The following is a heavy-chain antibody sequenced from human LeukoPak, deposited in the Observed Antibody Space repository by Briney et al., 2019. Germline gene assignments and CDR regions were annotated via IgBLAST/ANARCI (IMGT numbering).Heavy chain of an antibody. V-gene: IGHV4-39*07. D-gene: IGHD3-9*01. Sequence: SETLSLTCSVSGGSIRSSDDYWGFVRQTPGKGLEWMGSIYYTGSSHYNPSLKSRATISVDTSKNQFSLKLTSVTAADTAVYYCARRATIYYDILTGYYTPNFDYWGQGTLVTVSS. CDR2: IYYTGSS. J-gene: IGHJ4*02. CDR1: GGSIRSSDDY. CDR3: ARRATIYYDILTGYYTPNFDY.